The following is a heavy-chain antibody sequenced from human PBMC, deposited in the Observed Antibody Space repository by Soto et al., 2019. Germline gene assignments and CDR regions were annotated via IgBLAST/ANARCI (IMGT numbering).Heavy chain of an antibody. CDR3: AREMIGSGSYDY. CDR1: GFTFSSYS. J-gene: IGHJ4*02. V-gene: IGHV3-21*01. Sequence: PGGSLRLSCAASGFTFSSYSMNWVRQAPGKGLEWVSSISGNSNYMYYADSVKGRFTISRDNAKNSLYLQMNSLRAEDTAVYYCAREMIGSGSYDYWGQAILVTVSP. CDR2: ISGNSNYM. D-gene: IGHD3-10*01.